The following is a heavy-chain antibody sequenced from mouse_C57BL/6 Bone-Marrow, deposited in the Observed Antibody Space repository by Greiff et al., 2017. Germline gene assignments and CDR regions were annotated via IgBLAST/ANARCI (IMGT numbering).Heavy chain of an antibody. D-gene: IGHD4-1*01. J-gene: IGHJ3*01. CDR2: IHPNSGVT. CDR1: GYTFTSYW. CDR3: ARMLTGPFAY. Sequence: QVQLQQPGAELVKPGASVKVSCKASGYTFTSYWVHWVKQRPGQGREWICMIHPNSGVTNHSEKFKSKATLTVDKSSSTAYMQLSSLTSEDSAVYYCARMLTGPFAYWGQGTLVTVSA. V-gene: IGHV1-64*01.